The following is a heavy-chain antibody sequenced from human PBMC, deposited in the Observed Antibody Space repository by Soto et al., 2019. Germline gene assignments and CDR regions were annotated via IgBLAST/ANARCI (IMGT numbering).Heavy chain of an antibody. CDR1: GFTFSSYA. CDR2: ISYDGSNK. Sequence: GGSLRLSCAASGFTFSSYAMHWVRQAPGKGLEWVAVISYDGSNKYYADSVKGRFTISRDNSKNTRYLQMNSVRAEDTAVYYCTRDPDPSDSGSWYAGWGYYGMDVWGQGTTVTGS. D-gene: IGHD6-13*01. CDR3: TRDPDPSDSGSWYAGWGYYGMDV. V-gene: IGHV3-30-3*01. J-gene: IGHJ6*02.